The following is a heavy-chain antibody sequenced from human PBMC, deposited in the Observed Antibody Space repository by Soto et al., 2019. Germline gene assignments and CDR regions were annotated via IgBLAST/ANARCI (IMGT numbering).Heavy chain of an antibody. J-gene: IGHJ4*02. D-gene: IGHD6-19*01. V-gene: IGHV3-74*01. CDR3: IKASTVAGVGGYR. Sequence: EVQLVESGGGLVQPGGSLRLSCAASGFAFSSYWMHRVRQVPGKGPVWVSRISSDGRNATYADSVKGRFTISRDNAKNTLHLQMNGLTDEDTAVYYCIKASTVAGVGGYRWGQGTLVTVSS. CDR2: ISSDGRNA. CDR1: GFAFSSYW.